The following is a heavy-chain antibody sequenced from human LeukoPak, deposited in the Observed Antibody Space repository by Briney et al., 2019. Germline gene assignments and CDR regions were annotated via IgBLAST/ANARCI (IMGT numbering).Heavy chain of an antibody. CDR1: GGSISSSSYY. J-gene: IGHJ5*02. V-gene: IGHV4-39*07. Sequence: SETLSLTCTVSGGSISSSSYYWGWIRQPPGKGLEWIGSIYYSGSTYYNPSLKSRVTISVDTSKNQFSLKLSSVTAADTAVYYCARDPVGGWFDPWGQGTLVTVSS. CDR2: IYYSGST. CDR3: ARDPVGGWFDP. D-gene: IGHD2-2*01.